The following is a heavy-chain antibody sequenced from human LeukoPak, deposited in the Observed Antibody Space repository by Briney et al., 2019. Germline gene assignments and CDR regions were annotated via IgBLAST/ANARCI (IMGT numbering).Heavy chain of an antibody. CDR3: AKDWVTIAAAGSSLMYYFDY. CDR2: ISHYGDTT. J-gene: IGHJ4*02. V-gene: IGHV3-23*01. D-gene: IGHD6-13*01. CDR1: GFTFRNYA. Sequence: GGSLRLSCAASGFTFRNYAMSWVRQAPGKGLEWVSIISHYGDTTRYADSVKGRFTISRDNSKGSLYVQMNSLRAEDTAVYYCAKDWVTIAAAGSSLMYYFDYWGQGTLVTVSS.